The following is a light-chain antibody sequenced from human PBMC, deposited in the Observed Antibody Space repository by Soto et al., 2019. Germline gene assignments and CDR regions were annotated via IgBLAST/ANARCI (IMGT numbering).Light chain of an antibody. V-gene: IGLV2-8*01. J-gene: IGLJ3*02. Sequence: QSAMTQPPSASGSPGQSVTISCTGTSSDVGAYKYVSWYQQYPGKPPKLMIYEVTKRPSGVPDRFSGSKSGNKASLTVSGLQAEDEADYYCTSYVGNDIWVFGGGTKLTVL. CDR2: EVT. CDR3: TSYVGNDIWV. CDR1: SSDVGAYKY.